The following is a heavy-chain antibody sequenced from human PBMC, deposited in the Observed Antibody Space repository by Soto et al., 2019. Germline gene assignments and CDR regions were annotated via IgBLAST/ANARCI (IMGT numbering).Heavy chain of an antibody. Sequence: GGSLRLACAASGFTLRSNGMHWVRQAPGKGLGWVAFIWYDGSDKYYADSVKGRFAISRDNSKNTLYLQMNSLRAEDTAVYYCARDRYPNYPPDAFDIWGQGTLVTVSS. J-gene: IGHJ3*02. V-gene: IGHV3-33*01. CDR3: ARDRYPNYPPDAFDI. CDR2: IWYDGSDK. CDR1: GFTLRSNG. D-gene: IGHD4-4*01.